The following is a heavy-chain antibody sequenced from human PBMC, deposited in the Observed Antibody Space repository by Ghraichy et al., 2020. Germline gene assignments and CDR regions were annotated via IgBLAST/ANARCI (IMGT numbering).Heavy chain of an antibody. J-gene: IGHJ3*02. V-gene: IGHV4-59*01. D-gene: IGHD4-23*01. CDR3: ARAGLRGFSGDAFDI. CDR2: IYYSRST. Sequence: SETLSLTCTVSGGSISSYYWSWIRQPPGRGLEWIGYIYYSRSTNYNTSLKSRVTISVDTSKNQFSLKLSSVTAADTAVYYCARAGLRGFSGDAFDIWGQGTMVTVSS. CDR1: GGSISSYY.